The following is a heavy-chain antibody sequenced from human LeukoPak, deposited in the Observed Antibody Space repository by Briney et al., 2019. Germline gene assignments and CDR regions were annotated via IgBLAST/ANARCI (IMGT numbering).Heavy chain of an antibody. CDR2: ISSTCTYI. CDR1: GFTFSSYT. V-gene: IGHV3-21*01. CDR3: ARDTARGPLVFMDV. D-gene: IGHD5-18*01. J-gene: IGHJ6*03. Sequence: GGSQRLSCAASGFTFSSYTMNWVRQAPGKGLEWVSSISSTCTYIYYADSLKGRFTISRDNAKNSLYLQMNSLRAEDTAVYYCARDTARGPLVFMDVWGKGTTVTVSS.